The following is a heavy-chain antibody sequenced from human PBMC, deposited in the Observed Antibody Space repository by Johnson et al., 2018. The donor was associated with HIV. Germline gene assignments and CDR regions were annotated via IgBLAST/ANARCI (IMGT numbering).Heavy chain of an antibody. CDR2: IRYDGSNK. CDR3: AKDGAKYYYDSSGYRDAFDI. V-gene: IGHV3-30*02. Sequence: QVQLVESGGGVVRPGGSLRLSCAASGFTFDDYGMSWVRQAPGKGLEWVAFIRYDGSNKYYADSVKGRFTISRDNSKNTLYLQMNSLRAEDTAVYYCAKDGAKYYYDSSGYRDAFDIWGQGTMVTVSS. J-gene: IGHJ3*02. D-gene: IGHD3-22*01. CDR1: GFTFDDYG.